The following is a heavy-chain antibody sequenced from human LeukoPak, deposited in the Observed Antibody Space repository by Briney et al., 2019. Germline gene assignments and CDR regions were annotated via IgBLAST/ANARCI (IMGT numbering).Heavy chain of an antibody. Sequence: PSETLSLTCAVYGGSFSGYYWSWIRQPPGKGLEWIGEINHSGSTNQNPSLKSRVTISVDTSKNQFSLKLSSVTAADTAVYYCARTYYYDSSGPLAPSDYYYGMDVWGQGTTVTVSS. J-gene: IGHJ6*02. CDR2: INHSGST. CDR3: ARTYYYDSSGPLAPSDYYYGMDV. CDR1: GGSFSGYY. V-gene: IGHV4-34*01. D-gene: IGHD3-22*01.